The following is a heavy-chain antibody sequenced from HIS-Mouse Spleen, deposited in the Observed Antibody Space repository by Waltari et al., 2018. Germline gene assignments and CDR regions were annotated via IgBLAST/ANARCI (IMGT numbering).Heavy chain of an antibody. CDR3: TTGDWGDAFDI. V-gene: IGHV3-15*01. D-gene: IGHD7-27*01. CDR2: IKSKTDGGTT. J-gene: IGHJ3*02. CDR1: GFTFSNAW. Sequence: EVQLVESGGGLVKPGGSLRLSCAASGFTFSNAWMSWVRQAPGKGLEWVGRIKSKTDGGTTDYAEPVKGRFTISRDDSKNTLYLQMNSLKTEDTAVYYCTTGDWGDAFDIWGQGTMVTVSS.